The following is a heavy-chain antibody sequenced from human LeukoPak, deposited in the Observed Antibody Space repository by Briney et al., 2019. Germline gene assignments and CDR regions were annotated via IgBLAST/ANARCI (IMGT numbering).Heavy chain of an antibody. Sequence: GASVKVSCKASGGTFSSYAISWVRQAPGQGLEWMGRIIPILGIANYAQKFQGRVTITADKSTSTAYMELSSLRSEDTAVYYCARDRYDFWSGNYYYYYGMDIWGQGTTVTVSS. CDR2: IIPILGIA. CDR1: GGTFSSYA. CDR3: ARDRYDFWSGNYYYYYGMDI. V-gene: IGHV1-69*04. J-gene: IGHJ6*02. D-gene: IGHD3-3*01.